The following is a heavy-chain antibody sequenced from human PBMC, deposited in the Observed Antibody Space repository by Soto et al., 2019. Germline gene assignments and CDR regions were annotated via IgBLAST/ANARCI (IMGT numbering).Heavy chain of an antibody. CDR3: ARAAYSYGTAYLSYYYGMDV. V-gene: IGHV1-2*02. D-gene: IGHD5-18*01. CDR1: GYMFTGYN. J-gene: IGHJ6*02. CDR2: INPNSGGT. Sequence: ASVKVSCKASGYMFTGYNMHWVRQAPGQGLEWMGWINPNSGGTNYAQKFQGRVTMTRDMSSSTAYMELSRLRSDDTAVYYCARAAYSYGTAYLSYYYGMDVWGQGTTVIVSS.